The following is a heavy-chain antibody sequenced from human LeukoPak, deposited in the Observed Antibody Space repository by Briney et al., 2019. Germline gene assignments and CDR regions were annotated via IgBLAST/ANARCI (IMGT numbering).Heavy chain of an antibody. V-gene: IGHV3-53*01. CDR1: GFTVSSNY. J-gene: IGHJ6*02. Sequence: GGSLRLSCAASGFTVSSNYMSWVRQAPGKGLEWVSVIYSGGSTYYADSVKGRFTISRDNSKNTLYLQMNSLRAEDTAVYYCARVDGSGSYFPYYYGMDVWSQGTTVTVSS. CDR3: ARVDGSGSYFPYYYGMDV. D-gene: IGHD3-10*01. CDR2: IYSGGST.